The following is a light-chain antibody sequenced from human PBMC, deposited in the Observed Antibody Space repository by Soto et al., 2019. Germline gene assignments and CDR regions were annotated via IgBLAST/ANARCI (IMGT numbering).Light chain of an antibody. CDR2: GAS. Sequence: EIVLTQSPGTLSLSPGERATLSCRASQSVSSSYLAWYQQKPGQAPRLLIYGASSRATGIPDRFSGSGSGTDFTLTISRLEPEDFAVYYCQQSGSSPWRFGQGTKVDIK. V-gene: IGKV3-20*01. CDR3: QQSGSSPWR. J-gene: IGKJ1*01. CDR1: QSVSSSY.